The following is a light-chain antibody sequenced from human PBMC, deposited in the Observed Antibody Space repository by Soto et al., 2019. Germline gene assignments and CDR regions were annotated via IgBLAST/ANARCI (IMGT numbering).Light chain of an antibody. Sequence: VQMTQSPSSVSASVVDIFTITLRSSQDITSWLAWYQQKRGKAPKLLIYAASTLESGVPSRFSGSGSGTEFTLTISSLQPDDFATYYCQEYDTYSPWTFAPGTRWIS. CDR2: AAS. V-gene: IGKV1-5*01. CDR1: QDITSW. J-gene: IGKJ1*01. CDR3: QEYDTYSPWT.